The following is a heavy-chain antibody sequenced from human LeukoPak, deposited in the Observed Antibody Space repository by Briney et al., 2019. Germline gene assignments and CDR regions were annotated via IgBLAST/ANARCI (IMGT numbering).Heavy chain of an antibody. CDR2: ISSSGSTI. D-gene: IGHD1-1*01. Sequence: GGSLRLSCAASGFTFSDYYMSWIRQAPGKGLEWVSYISSSGSTIYYADSVKGRFTISRDNAKNSLYLQMNSLKTEDTAVYYCTLNNWYENGFDPWGQGTLVTVSS. J-gene: IGHJ5*02. V-gene: IGHV3-11*01. CDR1: GFTFSDYY. CDR3: TLNNWYENGFDP.